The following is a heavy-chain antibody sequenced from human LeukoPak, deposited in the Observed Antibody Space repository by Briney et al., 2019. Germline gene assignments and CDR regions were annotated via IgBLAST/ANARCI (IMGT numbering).Heavy chain of an antibody. V-gene: IGHV4-39*07. Sequence: SETLSLTCSVSGGSISSSSYYWGWIRQPPGKGLEWIGSISYNGNTYYNPSLKRRVTMSVDTSKNQFSLKLSSVTAADTALYYCARSGFLGYYQYMDVWGKGTTVTVSS. D-gene: IGHD2/OR15-2a*01. CDR1: GGSISSSSYY. J-gene: IGHJ6*03. CDR3: ARSGFLGYYQYMDV. CDR2: ISYNGNT.